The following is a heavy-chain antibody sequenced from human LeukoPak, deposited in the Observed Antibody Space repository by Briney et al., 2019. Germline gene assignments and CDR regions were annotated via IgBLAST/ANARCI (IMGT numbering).Heavy chain of an antibody. CDR3: ARDHRSGSGSGTQANDY. CDR2: ISSSSKTM. J-gene: IGHJ4*02. Sequence: PGGSLRLSCAASGFTFSYYSMNWVRQAPGKGLEWVSYISSSSKTMYYADSVKGRFTISRDNAKKSLDLQMNSLRDEDTAVYYCARDHRSGSGSGTQANDYWGQGTLVTVSS. D-gene: IGHD3-10*01. V-gene: IGHV3-48*02. CDR1: GFTFSYYS.